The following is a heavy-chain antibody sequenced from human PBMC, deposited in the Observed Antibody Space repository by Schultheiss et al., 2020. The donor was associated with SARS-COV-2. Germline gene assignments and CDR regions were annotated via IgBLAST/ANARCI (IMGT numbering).Heavy chain of an antibody. CDR2: VHHSGST. D-gene: IGHD3-10*01. J-gene: IGHJ4*02. Sequence: SETLSLTCAVSGDSITSNHWWTWVRQPPGKGLEWIGEVHHSGSTNFNPSLKSRVALSVDKSKNQFSLRVYSVTAADTAIYYCAREDERFGHDYWGQGTLVTVSS. CDR3: AREDERFGHDY. CDR1: GDSITSNHW. V-gene: IGHV4-4*02.